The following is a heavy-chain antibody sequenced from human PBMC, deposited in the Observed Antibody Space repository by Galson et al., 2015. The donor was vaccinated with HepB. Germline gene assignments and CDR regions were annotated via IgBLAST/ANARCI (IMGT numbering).Heavy chain of an antibody. D-gene: IGHD3-3*01. J-gene: IGHJ6*02. CDR1: GFTFSSYW. V-gene: IGHV3-7*01. CDR3: ARGLPFGVVITYYYYGMDV. Sequence: SLRLSCAASGFTFSSYWMSWVRQAPGKGLEWVANIKQDGSEEYYVDSVKGRITISRDNTKNSLYLQMNSLRAEDTAVYYCARGLPFGVVITYYYYGMDVWGQGTTVTVSS. CDR2: IKQDGSEE.